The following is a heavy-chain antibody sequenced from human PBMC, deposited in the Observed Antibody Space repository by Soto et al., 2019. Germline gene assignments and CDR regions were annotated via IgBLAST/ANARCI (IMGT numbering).Heavy chain of an antibody. J-gene: IGHJ3*01. V-gene: IGHV3-23*01. CDR2: ISDAAGSA. D-gene: IGHD4-17*01. CDR3: ARPYGGKIGDAPDL. CDR1: GFTFSRYG. Sequence: GGSRRLSWVASGFTFSRYGMSWVRQVPGKGLEWVSTISDAAGSAYYVDSVKGRFTISRDNSKKTLYLQMNSLRAEDSAVYYCARPYGGKIGDAPDLWGPGTMVTVSS.